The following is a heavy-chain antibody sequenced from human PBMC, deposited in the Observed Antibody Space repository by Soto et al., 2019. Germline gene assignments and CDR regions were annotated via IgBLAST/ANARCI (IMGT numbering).Heavy chain of an antibody. V-gene: IGHV5-51*01. CDR1: GYSFTSYW. Sequence: GKGSGYSFTSYWIGWVRQMPGKGLEWMGIIYPGDSDTRYSPSFQGQVTISADKSISTAYLQWSSLKASDTAMYYCARTSAAGKYYYGMDVWGQGTTVTVSS. CDR3: ARTSAAGKYYYGMDV. CDR2: IYPGDSDT. J-gene: IGHJ6*02. D-gene: IGHD6-13*01.